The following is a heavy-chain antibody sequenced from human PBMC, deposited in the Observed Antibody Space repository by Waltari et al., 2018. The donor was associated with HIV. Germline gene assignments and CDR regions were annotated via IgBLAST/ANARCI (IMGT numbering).Heavy chain of an antibody. Sequence: QVQLVESGGGVVQPGRSLRLSCAASGFTFSSYGMHWVRQAPGKGLEWVAVISYEGSNKYFSDSVKGRFTISRDQSKNTLYLQMNSLRAEDTAMYYCARNERKGDAFDIWGQGTKVIVSS. CDR1: GFTFSSYG. V-gene: IGHV3-30*03. CDR2: ISYEGSNK. CDR3: ARNERKGDAFDI. J-gene: IGHJ3*02.